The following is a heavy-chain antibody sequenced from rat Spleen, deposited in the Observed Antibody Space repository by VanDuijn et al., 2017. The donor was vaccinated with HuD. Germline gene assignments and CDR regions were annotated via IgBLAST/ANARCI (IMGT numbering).Heavy chain of an antibody. CDR3: AKVRGQLGVMDA. CDR2: ITDTGGTI. D-gene: IGHD1-2*01. V-gene: IGHV5-31*01. CDR1: GFTFNNYW. J-gene: IGHJ4*01. Sequence: EVQLVESGGGLVQPGRSMKLSCVASGFTFNNYWMSWIRQAPGKGLEWVASITDTGGTIYYPDSVKGRFTVSRDTAQNILYLQMNSLRSEETATYYCAKVRGQLGVMDAWGQGASVTVSS.